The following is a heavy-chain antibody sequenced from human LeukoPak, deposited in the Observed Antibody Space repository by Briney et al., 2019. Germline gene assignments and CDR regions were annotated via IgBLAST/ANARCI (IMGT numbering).Heavy chain of an antibody. D-gene: IGHD5-18*01. Sequence: GGSLRLSCAASGFTFSDHFLDWVRQAPGKGLEWVANIKGDGTEINYVDSAKGRFTISRDNPKNSLYLQLNSLRAEDTAVYYCAGGYNIDYWGQGTLVHVSS. J-gene: IGHJ4*02. CDR2: IKGDGTEI. V-gene: IGHV3-7*01. CDR3: AGGYNIDY. CDR1: GFTFSDHF.